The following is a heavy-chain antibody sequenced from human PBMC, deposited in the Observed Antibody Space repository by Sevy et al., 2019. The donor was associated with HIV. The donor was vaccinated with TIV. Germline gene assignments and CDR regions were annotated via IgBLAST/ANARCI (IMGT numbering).Heavy chain of an antibody. CDR3: ARRLFSYGTSGLDY. V-gene: IGHV4-4*02. J-gene: IGHJ4*02. CDR1: GGSISSSHW. CDR2: IYQGTRT. Sequence: SETLSLTCAVSGGSISSSHWWSWVRQPPGKGLEWIGEIYQGTRTNYNPSLKSRVAISVDKSKNQFSLKLNSVTAADTAIYYCARRLFSYGTSGLDYWGQGTLVTVSS. D-gene: IGHD3-22*01.